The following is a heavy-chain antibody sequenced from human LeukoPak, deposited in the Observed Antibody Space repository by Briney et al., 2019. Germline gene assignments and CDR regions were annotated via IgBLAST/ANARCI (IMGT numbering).Heavy chain of an antibody. CDR1: GYTFTSYD. CDR2: MNPNSGNT. V-gene: IGHV1-8*01. CDR3: ARVESKQQLVQPFDY. J-gene: IGHJ4*02. Sequence: GASVKVSCKASGYTFTSYDINWVRQATGQGLEWMGWMNPNSGNTGYAQKFQGGVTMTRNTSISTAYMELSSLRSEDTAVYYCARVESKQQLVQPFDYWGQGTLVTVSS. D-gene: IGHD6-13*01.